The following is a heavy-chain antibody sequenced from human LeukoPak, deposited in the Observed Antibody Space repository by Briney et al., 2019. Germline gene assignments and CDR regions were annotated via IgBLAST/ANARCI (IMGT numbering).Heavy chain of an antibody. V-gene: IGHV4-59*11. J-gene: IGHJ4*02. CDR2: VYYNGLT. CDR1: GGSISPHY. Sequence: KPSETLFLTCTVSGGSISPHYWTWIRQTPGKGLEWIGYVYYNGLTSYNASLRSRLILSVDTARNQVSLKLTSVTAADTAVYYCTRERSTVTFDYWGQGTLVTVSS. CDR3: TRERSTVTFDY. D-gene: IGHD4-17*01.